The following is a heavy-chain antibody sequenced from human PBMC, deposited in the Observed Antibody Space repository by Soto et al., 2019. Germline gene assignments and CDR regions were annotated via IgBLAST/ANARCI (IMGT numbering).Heavy chain of an antibody. CDR2: INPNSGGT. D-gene: IGHD1-26*01. Sequence: ASVKVSCKASGYTFTGYYMHWVRQAPGQGLEWMGWINPNSGGTNYAQKFQGWVTMTRDTSISTAYMELSRLRSDDTAVYYCARTRGASIYGMDVWGQGTTVTVSS. J-gene: IGHJ6*02. V-gene: IGHV1-2*04. CDR3: ARTRGASIYGMDV. CDR1: GYTFTGYY.